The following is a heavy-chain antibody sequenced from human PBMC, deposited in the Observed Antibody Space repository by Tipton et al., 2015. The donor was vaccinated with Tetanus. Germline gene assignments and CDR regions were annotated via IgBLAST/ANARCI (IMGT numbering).Heavy chain of an antibody. V-gene: IGHV3-7*01. Sequence: LSLTCAASGFTFSNYWMNWARQAPGKGLEWVANINRDGSDKYYVDSVKGRFTISRDEAKNSLYLQMSSLRVGDTAVYYCARDRGEDWTNFYYMDVWGKGATVTVSS. CDR3: ARDRGEDWTNFYYMDV. J-gene: IGHJ6*03. D-gene: IGHD3/OR15-3a*01. CDR2: INRDGSDK. CDR1: GFTFSNYW.